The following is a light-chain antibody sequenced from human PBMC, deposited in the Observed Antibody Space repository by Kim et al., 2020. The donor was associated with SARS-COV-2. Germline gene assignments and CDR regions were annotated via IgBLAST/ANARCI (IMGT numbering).Light chain of an antibody. V-gene: IGKV3-15*01. Sequence: ELVMTQSPATLSVSPGERATLSCRASQSVSSNLAWYQQKPGQAPRLLIYGASTRATAIPARFSGSGSGTEFTLTISSLQSEDFAIYYCQQYNNWPPLTLGGGTKGDIK. CDR1: QSVSSN. J-gene: IGKJ4*01. CDR3: QQYNNWPPLT. CDR2: GAS.